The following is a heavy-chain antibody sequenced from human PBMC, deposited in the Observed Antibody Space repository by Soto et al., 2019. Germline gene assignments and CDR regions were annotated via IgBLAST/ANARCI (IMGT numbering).Heavy chain of an antibody. CDR1: GGSLSSSNW. J-gene: IGHJ6*02. Sequence: SETLRVTCGGSGGSLSSSNWLIWVRQPPGKGLEWIGEIYHSGSTNYNPSLKSRLIISIDTSKNQFSLKVGSVTAADTAVYYCASSSLYGMDVRSQGTTV. CDR2: IYHSGST. V-gene: IGHV4-4*02. CDR3: ASSSLYGMDV.